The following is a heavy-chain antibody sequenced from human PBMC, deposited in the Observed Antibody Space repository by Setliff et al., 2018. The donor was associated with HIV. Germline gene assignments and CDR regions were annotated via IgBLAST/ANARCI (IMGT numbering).Heavy chain of an antibody. CDR1: GGSISSVSYY. CDR3: ARAAAAGTRCFDL. D-gene: IGHD6-13*01. CDR2: IYHSGST. Sequence: PSETLSLTCTVSGGSISSVSYYWTWIRQPAGKGLEWIWSIYHSGSTYNNPSLKSRVTISVDTSKNQFSLKLSSVTAADTAVYYCARAAAAGTRCFDLWGRGTLVTVSS. V-gene: IGHV4-61*10. J-gene: IGHJ2*01.